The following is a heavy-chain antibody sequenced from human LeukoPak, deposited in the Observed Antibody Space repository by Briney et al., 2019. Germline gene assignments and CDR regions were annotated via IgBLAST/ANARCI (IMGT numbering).Heavy chain of an antibody. D-gene: IGHD3-10*01. Sequence: GGSLRLSCAASGFTFSYYTMHWVRQAPGKGLEWVAVISYDGSNEYYADSVKGRFTISRDNSKNTLFLQMNSLRAEDTAVYYCARDFSGSSRVDYWGQGTLVTVSS. CDR1: GFTFSYYT. V-gene: IGHV3-30-3*01. CDR2: ISYDGSNE. J-gene: IGHJ4*02. CDR3: ARDFSGSSRVDY.